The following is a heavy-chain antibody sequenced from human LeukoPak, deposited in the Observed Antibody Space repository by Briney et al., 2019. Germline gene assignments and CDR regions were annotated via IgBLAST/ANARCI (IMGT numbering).Heavy chain of an antibody. V-gene: IGHV3-66*01. CDR1: GFTVSSNY. CDR3: ARNGGDSSSCPILYYFDY. Sequence: GGSLRLSCAASGFTVSSNYMSWVRQAPGNGLEWVSVIYSGGSTYYADSVKGRFTISRDNSKNTLYLQMNSLRAEDTAVYYCARNGGDSSSCPILYYFDYWGQGTLVTVSS. D-gene: IGHD6-13*01. CDR2: IYSGGST. J-gene: IGHJ4*02.